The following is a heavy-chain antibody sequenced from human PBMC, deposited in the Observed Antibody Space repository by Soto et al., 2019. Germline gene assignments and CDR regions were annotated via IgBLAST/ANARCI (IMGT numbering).Heavy chain of an antibody. D-gene: IGHD2-21*01. V-gene: IGHV4-39*01. J-gene: IGHJ5*01. CDR3: GRVVEGATRHTDPDS. CDR1: GVSIHNSHSF. Sequence: SETLSLTCTVSGVSIHNSHSFWAWIRQPPGRGLEFIGSVYHNGGAHYNSSLKSRVTISVDTAHNQVSLRMRSLTAADTAVYYCGRVVEGATRHTDPDSWGQGILVTVSS. CDR2: VYHNGGA.